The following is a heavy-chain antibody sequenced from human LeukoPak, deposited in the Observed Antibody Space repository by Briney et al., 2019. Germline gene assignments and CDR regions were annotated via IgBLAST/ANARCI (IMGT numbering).Heavy chain of an antibody. CDR1: GFTVSSNY. CDR3: AKAVGATRGYYYSGMDV. V-gene: IGHV3-53*01. Sequence: GGSLRLSCAASGFTVSSNYMSWVRQAPGKGLEWVSVIYSGGSTYYADSVKGRFTISRDNSKNTLYLQMNSLRAEDTAVYYCAKAVGATRGYYYSGMDVWGQGTTVTVSS. CDR2: IYSGGST. D-gene: IGHD1-26*01. J-gene: IGHJ6*02.